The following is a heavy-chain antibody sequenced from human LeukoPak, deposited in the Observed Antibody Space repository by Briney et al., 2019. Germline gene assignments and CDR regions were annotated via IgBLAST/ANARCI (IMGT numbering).Heavy chain of an antibody. CDR1: GFTFGDYA. Sequence: CTXSGFTFGDYAXSWVRQAPGKGLXWVGFIRSKAYGCTTEYAASVKGRFTISRDDSKSIAYLQMNSLKTEDTAVYYCTRVASSGAFDIWGQGTMVTVSS. CDR3: TRVASSGAFDI. CDR2: IRSKAYGCTT. J-gene: IGHJ3*02. V-gene: IGHV3-49*04. D-gene: IGHD3-22*01.